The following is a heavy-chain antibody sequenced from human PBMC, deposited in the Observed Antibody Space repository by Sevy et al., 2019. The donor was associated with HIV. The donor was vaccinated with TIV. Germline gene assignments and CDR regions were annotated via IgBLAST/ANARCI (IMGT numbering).Heavy chain of an antibody. J-gene: IGHJ4*02. Sequence: GGSLRLSCAASGFTFSSYSMNWVRQAPGKGLEWVSSISSSSSYIYYADSVKGRFTISRDNAKNSLYLQMNSLRAEDTAVYYCARMGYSSGRVDYWGQRTLVTVSS. D-gene: IGHD6-19*01. CDR2: ISSSSSYI. CDR1: GFTFSSYS. CDR3: ARMGYSSGRVDY. V-gene: IGHV3-21*01.